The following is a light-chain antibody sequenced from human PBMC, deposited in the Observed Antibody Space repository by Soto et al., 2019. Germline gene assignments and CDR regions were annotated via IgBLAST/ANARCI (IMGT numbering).Light chain of an antibody. V-gene: IGLV2-14*03. J-gene: IGLJ1*01. CDR3: SSFTTSTSYV. CDR2: DVS. Sequence: QSVLTQPASVSGSPGQSITISCTGTSSDVGAYDYVSWYQQHPGEVPKLMIFDVSDRPSGVSNRFSGSKSGNTASLTISGLQAEDEAYYYCSSFTTSTSYVFGTGTKLTVL. CDR1: SSDVGAYDY.